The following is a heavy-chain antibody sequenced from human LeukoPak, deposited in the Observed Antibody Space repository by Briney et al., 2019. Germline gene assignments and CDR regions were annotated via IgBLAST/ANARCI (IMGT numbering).Heavy chain of an antibody. Sequence: ASVKVSCKASGYTFTGYYVHWVRQAPGQGLAWMGWINPNSGGTNYAQKFQGRVTMTRDTSISTAYMELSRLRSDDTAVYYCARDLSGRGSGYSIRMGIGYWGQGTLVTVSS. CDR2: INPNSGGT. V-gene: IGHV1-2*02. D-gene: IGHD3-22*01. CDR1: GYTFTGYY. CDR3: ARDLSGRGSGYSIRMGIGY. J-gene: IGHJ4*02.